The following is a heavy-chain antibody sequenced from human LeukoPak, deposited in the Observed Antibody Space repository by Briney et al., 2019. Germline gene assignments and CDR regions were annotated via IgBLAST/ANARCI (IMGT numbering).Heavy chain of an antibody. CDR3: ARWILVAGTRWFDP. CDR2: IYYSGST. D-gene: IGHD6-19*01. Sequence: PETLSLTCTVSGGSISSSSYYWGWIRQPPGKGLEWIGSIYYSGSTYYNPSLKSRVTISVDTSKNQFSLKLSSVTAADTAVYYCARWILVAGTRWFDPWGQGTLVTVSS. V-gene: IGHV4-39*07. CDR1: GGSISSSSYY. J-gene: IGHJ5*02.